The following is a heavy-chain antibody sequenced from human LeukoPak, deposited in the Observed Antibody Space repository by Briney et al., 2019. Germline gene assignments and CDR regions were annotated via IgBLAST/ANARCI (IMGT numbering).Heavy chain of an antibody. CDR1: GGSISSGGYS. Sequence: SETLSLTCAVSGGSISSGGYSWSWIRQPPGKGLEWIGYIYHSGSTYYNPSLKSRVTISVDRSKNQFSLKLSSVTAADTAVYYCARDVRGLGVDYWGQGTLVTVSS. V-gene: IGHV4-30-2*01. D-gene: IGHD3-10*01. J-gene: IGHJ4*02. CDR2: IYHSGST. CDR3: ARDVRGLGVDY.